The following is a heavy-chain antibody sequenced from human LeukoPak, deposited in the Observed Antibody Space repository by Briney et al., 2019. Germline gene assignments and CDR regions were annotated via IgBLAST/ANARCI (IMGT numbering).Heavy chain of an antibody. J-gene: IGHJ4*02. Sequence: PGGSLRLSCAASGFTFSSYGMHWVRQAPGKGLEWVAVIWYDGSNKYYADSVKGRFTISRDNSKNTLYLQMNSLRAEDTAVYYCARESFEYSSSSGVDYWGQGTLVTVSS. CDR3: ARESFEYSSSSGVDY. V-gene: IGHV3-33*01. D-gene: IGHD6-6*01. CDR2: IWYDGSNK. CDR1: GFTFSSYG.